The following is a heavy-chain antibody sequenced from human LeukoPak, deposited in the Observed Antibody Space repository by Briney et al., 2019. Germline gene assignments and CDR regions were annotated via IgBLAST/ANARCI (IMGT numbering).Heavy chain of an antibody. Sequence: PGESLRLSCVASGFTLSNYYMTRVRQRPEKGRGWVGSISKRDERTYDGDSVKGRRTSPRDNSKSTVYLQMSSPRAEDTAVYYCAKDPFTFDGDYGDTWGQGTLVTVSS. CDR3: AKDPFTFDGDYGDT. CDR1: GFTLSNYY. V-gene: IGHV3-23*01. D-gene: IGHD4-17*01. J-gene: IGHJ4*02. CDR2: ISKRDERT.